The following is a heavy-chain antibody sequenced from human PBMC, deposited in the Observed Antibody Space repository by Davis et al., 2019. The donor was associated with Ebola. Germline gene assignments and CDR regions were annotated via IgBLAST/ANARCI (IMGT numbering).Heavy chain of an antibody. CDR3: ARETLKSGSYYDY. V-gene: IGHV4-59*01. CDR1: GGSISSYY. D-gene: IGHD1-26*01. CDR2: IYYSGST. J-gene: IGHJ4*02. Sequence: MPGGSLRLSCTVSGGSISSYYWSWIRQPPGKGLEWIGYIYYSGSTNYNPSLKSRVTISVDTSKNQFSLKLSSVTAADTAVYYCARETLKSGSYYDYWGQGTLVTVSS.